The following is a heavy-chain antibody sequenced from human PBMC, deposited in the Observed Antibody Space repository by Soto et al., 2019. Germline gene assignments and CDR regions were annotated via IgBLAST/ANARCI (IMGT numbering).Heavy chain of an antibody. CDR3: ARDKDRPQLGGNYYYIMDV. Sequence: QVQVEQSGAEVKKPGSSVKVSCKASGGTFSTAAISWVRQAPGQGLEWMGGIMPIFRTADYAQKFQGRVPITANESTTTAYLELRSLRSEDTAVYYCARDKDRPQLGGNYYYIMDVWGQGTTVTVSS. D-gene: IGHD3-3*02. J-gene: IGHJ6*02. CDR1: GGTFSTAA. V-gene: IGHV1-69*12. CDR2: IMPIFRTA.